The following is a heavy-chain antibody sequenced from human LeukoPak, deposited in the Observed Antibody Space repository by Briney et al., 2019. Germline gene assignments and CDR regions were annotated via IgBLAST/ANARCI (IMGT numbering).Heavy chain of an antibody. J-gene: IGHJ4*02. CDR3: ARELYGSSWFSPFDY. CDR1: GFTFSSYA. D-gene: IGHD6-13*01. CDR2: ISYDGSNK. V-gene: IGHV3-30-3*01. Sequence: PGGSLRLSCAASGFTFSSYAMHWVRQAPGKGLEWVAVISYDGSNKYYADSVKGRFTISRDNSKNTLYLQMNSLRAEDTAVYYCARELYGSSWFSPFDYWGQGTLVTVSS.